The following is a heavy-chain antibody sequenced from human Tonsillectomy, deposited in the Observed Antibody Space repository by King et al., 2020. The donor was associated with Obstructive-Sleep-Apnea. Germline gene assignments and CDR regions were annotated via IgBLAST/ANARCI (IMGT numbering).Heavy chain of an antibody. D-gene: IGHD4-17*01. J-gene: IGHJ2*01. CDR3: ARVRVAHGDFPL. Sequence: VQLVESGGGVVQPGGSLRLSCAASGFDFSTYALHWVRQSPGKGLEWVAGISLDGSNKEYADSVRGRFTISRDNSRYTLYLQMHSLRPEDTALYYCARVRVAHGDFPLWGRGTLVTVSS. V-gene: IGHV3-30*04. CDR2: ISLDGSNK. CDR1: GFDFSTYA.